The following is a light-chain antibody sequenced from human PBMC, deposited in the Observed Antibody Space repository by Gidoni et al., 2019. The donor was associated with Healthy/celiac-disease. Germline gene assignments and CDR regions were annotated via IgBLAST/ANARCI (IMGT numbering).Light chain of an antibody. CDR2: GAS. CDR3: QHYRT. J-gene: IGKJ2*01. Sequence: EIVMTQSPATLSVSPGERATLSCRASQSVSSTLAWYQQKPGQAPRLLIYGASTRATGIPARFSGSGSGTEFTLTISSLQSEDFAVYYCQHYRTFGQGTKLEIK. CDR1: QSVSST. V-gene: IGKV3-15*01.